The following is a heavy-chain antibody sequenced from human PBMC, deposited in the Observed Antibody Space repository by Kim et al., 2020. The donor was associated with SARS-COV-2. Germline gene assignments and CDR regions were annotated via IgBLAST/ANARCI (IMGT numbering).Heavy chain of an antibody. CDR3: AQHRAAAAVPYNWFDP. J-gene: IGHJ5*02. V-gene: IGHV4-34*01. CDR2: INHSGST. Sequence: SETLSLTCAVYGGSFSGYYWSWIRQPPGKGLEWIGEINHSGSTNYNPSLKSRVTISVDTSKNQFSLKLSSVTAADTAVYYCAQHRAAAAVPYNWFDPWGQGTLVTVSS. D-gene: IGHD6-13*01. CDR1: GGSFSGYY.